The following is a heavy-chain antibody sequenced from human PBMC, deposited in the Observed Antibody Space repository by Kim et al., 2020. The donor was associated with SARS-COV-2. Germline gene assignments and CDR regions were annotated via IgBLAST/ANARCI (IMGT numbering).Heavy chain of an antibody. J-gene: IGHJ6*02. CDR1: GYTFTSYD. CDR2: MNPNSGNT. CDR3: ARGKVGATGLYYYGMDV. D-gene: IGHD1-26*01. Sequence: ASVKVSCKASGYTFTSYDINWVRQATGQGLEWMGWMNPNSGNTGYAQKFQGRVTMTRNTSISTAYMELSSLRSEDTAVYYCARGKVGATGLYYYGMDVWGQGTPVTVSS. V-gene: IGHV1-8*01.